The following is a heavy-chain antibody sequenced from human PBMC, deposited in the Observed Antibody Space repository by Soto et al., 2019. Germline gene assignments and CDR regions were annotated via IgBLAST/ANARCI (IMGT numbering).Heavy chain of an antibody. V-gene: IGHV4-59*01. D-gene: IGHD2-15*01. CDR3: TGAHCSGGSCSLDY. CDR1: GDSISNYY. J-gene: IGHJ4*02. CDR2: IYHTGST. Sequence: SETLSLTYTVSGDSISNYYWSWIRQPPGKGLEWIGYIYHTGSTNYNPSLKSRVTISLDTSKNHFSLKLNSVTAADTAVYYCTGAHCSGGSCSLDYWGQGTLVTVSS.